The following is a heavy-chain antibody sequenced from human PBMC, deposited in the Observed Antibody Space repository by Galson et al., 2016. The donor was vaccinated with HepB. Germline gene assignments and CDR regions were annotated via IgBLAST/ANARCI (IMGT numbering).Heavy chain of an antibody. D-gene: IGHD4-17*01. CDR1: GFTFSTYV. Sequence: SLRLSCAASGFTFSTYVMSWVRQAPGKGLEWVSGISGDGHSTYYADSVKGRFTISRDNSKNTLYLQMNSLRADDTALYYCAKDRDHVGDYVFDYWGQGTLVTV. V-gene: IGHV3-23*01. CDR2: ISGDGHST. J-gene: IGHJ4*02. CDR3: AKDRDHVGDYVFDY.